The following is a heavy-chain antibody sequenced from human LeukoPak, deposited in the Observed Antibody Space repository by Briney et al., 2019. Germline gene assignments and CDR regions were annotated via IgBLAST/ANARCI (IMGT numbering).Heavy chain of an antibody. J-gene: IGHJ4*02. CDR2: IIPILGIA. CDR3: ARDGVGGYDLPDY. CDR1: GGTFSSYA. Sequence: SVKVSCKASGGTFSSYAISWVRQAPGQGLEWMGRIIPILGIANYAQKFQGRVTITADKSTSTAYMELSSLRSEDTAVYYCARDGVGGYDLPDYWGQGTLVTVSS. V-gene: IGHV1-69*04. D-gene: IGHD5-12*01.